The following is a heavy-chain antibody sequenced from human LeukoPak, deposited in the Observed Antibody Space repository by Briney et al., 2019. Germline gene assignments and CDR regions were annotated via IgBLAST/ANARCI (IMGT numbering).Heavy chain of an antibody. CDR3: AKVDVKIQDTAIPELFDY. J-gene: IGHJ4*02. Sequence: GGSLRLSCAASGFTFSSYAMSWVRQAPGKGLEWVSAISGSGGSTYYADSVKGRFTISRGNSKNTLYLQMNSLRAEDTAVYYCAKVDVKIQDTAIPELFDYWGQGTLVTVSS. D-gene: IGHD5-18*01. CDR1: GFTFSSYA. V-gene: IGHV3-23*01. CDR2: ISGSGGST.